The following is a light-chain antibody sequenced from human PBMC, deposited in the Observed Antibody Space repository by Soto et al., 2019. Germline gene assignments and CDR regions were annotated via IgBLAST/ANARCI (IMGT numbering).Light chain of an antibody. CDR2: GAS. CDR1: QSVSSSY. CDR3: QQYGSSLRT. J-gene: IGKJ3*01. V-gene: IGKV3-20*01. Sequence: EIVLTQSPGTLSLSPGERATLSCRASQSVSSSYLAWYQQKPGQAPRLLIYGASSRATGIADRFSGSGSGTVFTLTISRLEPEDFAVYYCQQYGSSLRTFGPGTKVDIK.